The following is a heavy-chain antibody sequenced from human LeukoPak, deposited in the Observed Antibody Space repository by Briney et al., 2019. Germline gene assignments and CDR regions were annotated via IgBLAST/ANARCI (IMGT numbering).Heavy chain of an antibody. D-gene: IGHD1-26*01. CDR3: ARGQSGNYLSPSHY. CDR2: ISAYTGNT. J-gene: IGHJ4*02. V-gene: IGHV1-18*04. Sequence: ASVKVSCTASGYTFTSFPVSWVRQAPGQGLEWMGWISAYTGNTNYAQKLQGRVTMTTDTSTSTAYMELRSLRSDDTAVYYCARGQSGNYLSPSHYWGQGTLVTVSS. CDR1: GYTFTSFP.